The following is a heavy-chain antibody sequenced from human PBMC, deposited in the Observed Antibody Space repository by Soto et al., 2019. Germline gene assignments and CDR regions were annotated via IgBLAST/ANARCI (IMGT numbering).Heavy chain of an antibody. CDR1: GYTFTSYG. CDR2: ISAYNGNT. D-gene: IGHD6-19*01. V-gene: IGHV1-18*01. J-gene: IGHJ6*02. Sequence: VASVKVSCKASGYTFTSYGISWVRQAPGQGLEWMGWISAYNGNTNYAQKLQGRVTMTTDTSTSTAYMELRSLRSDDTAVYYCARESGSSGWYSLYYYYYYGMDVWGQGTTVTVSS. CDR3: ARESGSSGWYSLYYYYYYGMDV.